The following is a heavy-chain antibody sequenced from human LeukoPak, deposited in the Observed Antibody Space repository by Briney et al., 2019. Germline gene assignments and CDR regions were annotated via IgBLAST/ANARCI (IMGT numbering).Heavy chain of an antibody. Sequence: SETLSLTCIVSGDSISSYYWSWIRQPPGKGLEWIGYIYYSGSTDYNPSLKSRVTISVDTSKNQFSLKLNSVTAADTAAYYCARDSGFGWFAYWGQGTLVTVSS. CDR2: IYYSGST. J-gene: IGHJ4*02. CDR1: GDSISSYY. V-gene: IGHV4-59*01. CDR3: ARDSGFGWFAY. D-gene: IGHD3-10*01.